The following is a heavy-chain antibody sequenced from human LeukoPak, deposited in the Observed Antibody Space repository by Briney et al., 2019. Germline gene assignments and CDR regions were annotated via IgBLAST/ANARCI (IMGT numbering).Heavy chain of an antibody. CDR1: GGTFSSYA. CDR2: IIPIFGPP. D-gene: IGHD6-13*01. CDR3: ASGAVESSTRMRSFDD. Sequence: ASVKVSCKASGGTFSSYAISWVRQAPGQGLEWMGGIIPIFGPPNYAQKFQGRVTITADESTSTAYMELSSLRSEDTAVYYCASGAVESSTRMRSFDDWGQGTLVTVSS. V-gene: IGHV1-69*01. J-gene: IGHJ4*02.